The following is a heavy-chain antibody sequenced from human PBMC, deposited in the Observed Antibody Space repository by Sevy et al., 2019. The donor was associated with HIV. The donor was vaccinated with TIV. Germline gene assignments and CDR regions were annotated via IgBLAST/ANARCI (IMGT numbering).Heavy chain of an antibody. CDR1: GFTFSSYW. D-gene: IGHD1-26*01. CDR2: ISYDGINK. J-gene: IGHJ6*02. V-gene: IGHV3-30-3*01. CDR3: ARDSNSGYYYYYAMDV. Sequence: GGSLRLSCAASGFTFSSYWMNWVRQAPGKGLEWVAVISYDGINKYYADSVKGRFTISRDNSKNTLYVQMNSLRAEDTAVYYCARDSNSGYYYYYAMDVWGQGTTVTVSS.